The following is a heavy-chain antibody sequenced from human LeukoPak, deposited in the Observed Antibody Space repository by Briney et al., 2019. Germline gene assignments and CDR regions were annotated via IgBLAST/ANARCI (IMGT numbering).Heavy chain of an antibody. J-gene: IGHJ4*02. D-gene: IGHD6-13*01. CDR1: GGSVRSGTSY. CDR2: ILYTGNT. V-gene: IGHV4-61*01. Sequence: PSETLSLTCSVSGGSVRSGTSYWSWIRQPPGKGLEWVGYILYTGNTNYNPSLKSRVTISFDTSQNQFSLKLSSVTAADTAVYFCARVHSSWYYYFGFWGQGTLVTVSS. CDR3: ARVHSSWYYYFGF.